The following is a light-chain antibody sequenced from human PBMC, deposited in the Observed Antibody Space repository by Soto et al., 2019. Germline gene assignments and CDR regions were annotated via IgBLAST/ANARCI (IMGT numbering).Light chain of an antibody. CDR1: SSDIGAYKY. V-gene: IGLV2-14*03. Sequence: QSVLTQPASVSGSPGQSITISCSGSSSDIGAYKYVSWYQHHPGKAPKLIIYDVSNRPSGVSDRFSGSKSGNTASLTISGLQAEDEAAYYYSSHASNIPAVFAGGTKLTVL. CDR3: SSHASNIPAV. J-gene: IGLJ2*01. CDR2: DVS.